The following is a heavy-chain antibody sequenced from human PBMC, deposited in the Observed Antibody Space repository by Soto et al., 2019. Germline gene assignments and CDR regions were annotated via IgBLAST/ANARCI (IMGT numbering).Heavy chain of an antibody. CDR3: ATNRAAAGTMDV. CDR1: GFSFDDYA. Sequence: GGSLRLSCAASGFSFDDYAMNWVRQAPGKGLEWVSYISSSGSTIYYADSVKGRFTISRDNARNSLYLQMNSLRAEDTAVYYCATNRAAAGTMDVWGQGTTVTVSS. CDR2: ISSSGSTI. J-gene: IGHJ6*02. V-gene: IGHV3-48*03. D-gene: IGHD6-13*01.